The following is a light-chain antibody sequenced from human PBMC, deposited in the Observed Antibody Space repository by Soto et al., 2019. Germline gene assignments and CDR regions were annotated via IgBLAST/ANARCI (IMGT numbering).Light chain of an antibody. Sequence: DIQMTQSPSSLSASVGDRVTITCQASQDISNYLNWYQQKPGKAPKLLIYDASNLETGVPSRFSGSGSGTDFTFTISSLQPEDIETYYCQQYDNLGLTFGGGTKVEIK. CDR3: QQYDNLGLT. V-gene: IGKV1-33*01. CDR2: DAS. CDR1: QDISNY. J-gene: IGKJ4*01.